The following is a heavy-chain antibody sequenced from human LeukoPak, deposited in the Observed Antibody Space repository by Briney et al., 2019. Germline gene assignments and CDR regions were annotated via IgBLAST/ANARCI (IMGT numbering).Heavy chain of an antibody. CDR2: INHSGST. D-gene: IGHD2-2*01. CDR3: ARFSGYCSGTSCYVAAGIDY. V-gene: IGHV4-34*01. Sequence: PSETLSLTCAVYGGSFSGYYWSWIRQPPGKGLEWIGEINHSGSTNYNPSLKSRVTISVDTSKNQFSLKLSSVTAADTAVYYCARFSGYCSGTSCYVAAGIDYWGQGTLVTVSS. J-gene: IGHJ4*02. CDR1: GGSFSGYY.